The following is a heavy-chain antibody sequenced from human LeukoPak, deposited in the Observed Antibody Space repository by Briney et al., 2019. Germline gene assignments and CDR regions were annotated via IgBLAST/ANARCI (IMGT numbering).Heavy chain of an antibody. CDR1: GYTLTGYY. J-gene: IGHJ4*02. CDR3: ARTVVVVAANDY. D-gene: IGHD2-15*01. V-gene: IGHV1-2*02. Sequence: GASVKVSCKASGYTLTGYYMHWVRQAPGQGLEWVGWINPNSGGTNYAQKFQGRVTMTRDTSISTAYMELSRLRSDDTAVYYCARTVVVVAANDYWGQGTLVTVSS. CDR2: INPNSGGT.